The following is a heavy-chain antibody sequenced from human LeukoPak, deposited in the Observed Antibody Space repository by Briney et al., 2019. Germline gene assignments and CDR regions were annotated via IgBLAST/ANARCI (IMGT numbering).Heavy chain of an antibody. D-gene: IGHD3-22*01. Sequence: SETLSLTCSVSGGSINNYYWSWIRQPPWQGLEGIGSVYYSGSTNYNPSLKSRATISVDPSTNQFSLKLKSVTAAHTAVYYCAKHLSNTFYDRIWFDPWGQGTLVTISS. CDR3: AKHLSNTFYDRIWFDP. V-gene: IGHV4-59*01. CDR2: VYYSGST. J-gene: IGHJ5*02. CDR1: GGSINNYY.